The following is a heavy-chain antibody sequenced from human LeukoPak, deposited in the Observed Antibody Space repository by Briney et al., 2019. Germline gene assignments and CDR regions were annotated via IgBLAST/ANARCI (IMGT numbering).Heavy chain of an antibody. J-gene: IGHJ3*02. CDR3: ASGGGDDTSGYYDAFDI. D-gene: IGHD3-22*01. V-gene: IGHV1-18*01. CDR1: GYTFTSYG. Sequence: GASVKVSCKASGYTFTSYGISWVRQAPGQGLEWMGWISPYNGNTNYAPRLQGRVTMTTDTSTRTAYMELRSLRSDDTAVYFCASGGGDDTSGYYDAFDIWGQGTMVTVSS. CDR2: ISPYNGNT.